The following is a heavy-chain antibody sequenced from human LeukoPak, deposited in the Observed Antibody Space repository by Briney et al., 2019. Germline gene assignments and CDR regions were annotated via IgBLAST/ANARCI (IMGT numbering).Heavy chain of an antibody. D-gene: IGHD3-10*01. CDR2: IYPGDSDT. J-gene: IGHJ3*02. V-gene: IGHV5-51*01. CDR1: GYSFTSYW. Sequence: GESLKISCKGSGYSFTSYWIGWVRQMPGKGLEWMGIIYPGDSDTRYSPSFQGQVTISADKSISTAYLQWSSLKASDTAMYYCARWSITMVRGPNAFDIWGQGTMVTVSS. CDR3: ARWSITMVRGPNAFDI.